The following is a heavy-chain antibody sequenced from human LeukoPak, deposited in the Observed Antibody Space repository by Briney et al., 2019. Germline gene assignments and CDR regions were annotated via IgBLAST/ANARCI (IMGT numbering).Heavy chain of an antibody. CDR3: ARLGDRLGGMDV. V-gene: IGHV4-59*08. CDR1: GGSISSYY. CDR2: IYYSGST. J-gene: IGHJ6*02. Sequence: PSETLSLTCTVSGGSISSYYWSWIRQPPGKGLEWIGYIYYSGSTNYNPSLKSRVTISVDTSKNQFSLKLSSVTAADTAVYYCARLGDRLGGMDVWGQGTTVTVSS. D-gene: IGHD3-16*01.